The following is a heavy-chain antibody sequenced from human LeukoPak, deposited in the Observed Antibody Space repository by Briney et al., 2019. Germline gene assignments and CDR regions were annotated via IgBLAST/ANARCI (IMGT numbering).Heavy chain of an antibody. CDR2: INPNSGGT. CDR3: ARSGGVVTGDAFDI. CDR1: GYTFTGYY. V-gene: IGHV1-2*02. J-gene: IGHJ3*02. D-gene: IGHD4-23*01. Sequence: GASVKVSCKASGYTFTGYYMHWVRQAPGQGHEWMGWINPNSGGTNYAQKFQGRVTMTRDTSISTAYMELSRLRSDDTAVYYCARSGGVVTGDAFDIWGQGTMVTVSS.